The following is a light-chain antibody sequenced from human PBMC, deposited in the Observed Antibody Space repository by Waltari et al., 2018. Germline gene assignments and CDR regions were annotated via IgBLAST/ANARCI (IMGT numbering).Light chain of an antibody. Sequence: IQLTQSPSSLSASVGDRVTITCRASQGINTYLAWYQQKPGKAPNLLIYAASTLQSGVPSRFNGSGSGTEFTRTISSLQPEDFATYCCQQVKSYPLTFGGGTTVEIK. V-gene: IGKV1-9*01. CDR3: QQVKSYPLT. J-gene: IGKJ4*01. CDR2: AAS. CDR1: QGINTY.